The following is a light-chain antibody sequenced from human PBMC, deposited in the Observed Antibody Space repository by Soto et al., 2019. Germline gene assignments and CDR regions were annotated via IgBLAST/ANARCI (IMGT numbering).Light chain of an antibody. CDR3: QKYSSVPV. CDR1: QGISNY. Sequence: DIPMTQSPSSLSASVGDRVTITCRASQGISNYVAWYQQKPGKPPTLLIYAASTLQSGVPSRFSGSGSGTDFTLTINRLQPEDVATYSCQKYSSVPVFGPGTKVDIK. V-gene: IGKV1-27*01. CDR2: AAS. J-gene: IGKJ3*01.